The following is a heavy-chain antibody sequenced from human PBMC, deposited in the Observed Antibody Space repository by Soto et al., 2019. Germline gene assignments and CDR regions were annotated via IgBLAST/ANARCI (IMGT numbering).Heavy chain of an antibody. Sequence: TSETLSLTCTVSGGSISSYYWSWIRQPPGKGLEWIGYIYYSGSTNYNPSLKSRVTISVDTSKNQFSLKLSSVTAADTAVYYCAREWGGIVGATTFPWFDPWGQGTLVTVSS. J-gene: IGHJ5*02. V-gene: IGHV4-59*01. CDR1: GGSISSYY. CDR3: AREWGGIVGATTFPWFDP. CDR2: IYYSGST. D-gene: IGHD1-26*01.